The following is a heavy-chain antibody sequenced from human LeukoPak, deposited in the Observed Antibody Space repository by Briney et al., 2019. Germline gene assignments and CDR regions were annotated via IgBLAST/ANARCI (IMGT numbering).Heavy chain of an antibody. CDR3: ARGRTRTIVRGPIYDY. CDR1: GGSISSSSYY. J-gene: IGHJ4*02. CDR2: IYYSGST. V-gene: IGHV4-39*07. Sequence: SETLSLTCTVSGGSISSSSYYWGWIRQPPGKGLEWIGSIYYSGSTNYNPSLKSRVTISVDTSKNQFSLKLSSVTAADTAVYYCARGRTRTIVRGPIYDYWGQGTLVTVSS. D-gene: IGHD2/OR15-2a*01.